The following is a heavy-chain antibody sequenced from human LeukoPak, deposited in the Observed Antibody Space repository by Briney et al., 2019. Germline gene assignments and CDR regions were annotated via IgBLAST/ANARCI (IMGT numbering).Heavy chain of an antibody. CDR1: GGSFSGYY. CDR2: INRSGST. V-gene: IGHV4-34*01. Sequence: SETLSLTCAVYGGSFSGYYWSWIRQPPGKGLEWIGEINRSGSTNYNPSLKSRVTISVDTSKNQFSLRLSSVTAADTAVYYCARDNSYGSGTFYYYYAMDVWGQGTTVTVSS. J-gene: IGHJ6*02. D-gene: IGHD3-10*01. CDR3: ARDNSYGSGTFYYYYAMDV.